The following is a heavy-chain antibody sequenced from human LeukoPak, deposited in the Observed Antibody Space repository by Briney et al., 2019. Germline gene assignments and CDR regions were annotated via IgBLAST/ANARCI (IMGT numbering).Heavy chain of an antibody. Sequence: GGSLRLSCAASGFTVSSNYMSWVRQAPGKGLEWVSVIYSGGSTYYADSVKGRFTISRDNSKNTLYLQMNSLRAEDTAVYYRARGVGGSYEGYLHDAFDIWGQGTMVTVSS. CDR3: ARGVGGSYEGYLHDAFDI. V-gene: IGHV3-53*01. J-gene: IGHJ3*02. CDR1: GFTVSSNY. CDR2: IYSGGST. D-gene: IGHD1-26*01.